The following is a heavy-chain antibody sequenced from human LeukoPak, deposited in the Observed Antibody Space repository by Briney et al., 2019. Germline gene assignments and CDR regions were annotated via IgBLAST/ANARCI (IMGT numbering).Heavy chain of an antibody. CDR1: GYSISSGYY. J-gene: IGHJ4*02. V-gene: IGHV4-38-2*02. CDR2: IYYSGST. D-gene: IGHD5-12*01. CDR3: ARSGRGYSGYVQVDY. Sequence: SETLSLTCTVSGYSISSGYYWGWIRQPPGKGLEWIGSIYYSGSTYYNPSLKSRVTISVDTSKNQFSLKLSSVTAADTAVYYCARSGRGYSGYVQVDYWGQGTLVTVSS.